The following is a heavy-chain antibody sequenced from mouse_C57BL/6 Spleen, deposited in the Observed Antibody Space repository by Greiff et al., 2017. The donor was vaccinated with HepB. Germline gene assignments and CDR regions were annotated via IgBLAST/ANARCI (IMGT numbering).Heavy chain of an antibody. V-gene: IGHV1-52*01. J-gene: IGHJ2*01. D-gene: IGHD2-3*01. CDR1: GYTFTSYW. CDR3: ARDGNFYY. CDR2: IDPSDSET. Sequence: VQLQQPGAELVRPGSSVKLSCKASGYTFTSYWMHWVKQRPIQGLEWIGNIDPSDSETHYNQKFKDKATLTVDKSSSTAYMQLSRLTSEESAFYYCARDGNFYYWGHGTTLTVSS.